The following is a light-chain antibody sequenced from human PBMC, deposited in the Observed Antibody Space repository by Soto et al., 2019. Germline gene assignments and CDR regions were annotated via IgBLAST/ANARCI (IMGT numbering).Light chain of an antibody. J-gene: IGKJ4*01. CDR2: DAS. CDR3: QQYDNLPALT. CDR1: QDISNY. V-gene: IGKV1-33*01. Sequence: DIQMTQSPSSLSASVGDRVTITCQARQDISNYLNWYQQKPGKAPELLIHDASDLETGVPSRFSGSGSGTDFTFTISSLQPEDIATYYCQQYDNLPALTFGGGTKVEIK.